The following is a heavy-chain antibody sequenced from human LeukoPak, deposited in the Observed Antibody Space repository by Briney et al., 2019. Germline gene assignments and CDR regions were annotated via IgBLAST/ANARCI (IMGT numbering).Heavy chain of an antibody. V-gene: IGHV4-31*03. CDR2: IHYSGST. Sequence: SETLSLTCSVSGGSISSGDYYWSWIRQHPGKGLEWIGYIHYSGSTYYNPSLKSRVSISVSTSKNRFSPQLSSVTAADTAVYYCARVIGYDQLDYWGQGTLVTVSS. J-gene: IGHJ4*02. CDR1: GGSISSGDYY. D-gene: IGHD5-12*01. CDR3: ARVIGYDQLDY.